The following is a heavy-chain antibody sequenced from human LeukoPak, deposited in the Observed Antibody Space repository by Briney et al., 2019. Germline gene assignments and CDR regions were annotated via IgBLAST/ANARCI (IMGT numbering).Heavy chain of an antibody. CDR3: ARTPRIAAAGPSDY. CDR1: GYTFTSYG. Sequence: RASVKVSCKASGYTFTSYGISWVRQAPGQGLEWMGWISAYNGNTNYAQKLQGRATMTTDTSTSTAYMELRSLRSDDTAVYYCARTPRIAAAGPSDYWGQGTLVTVSS. D-gene: IGHD6-13*01. V-gene: IGHV1-18*01. J-gene: IGHJ4*02. CDR2: ISAYNGNT.